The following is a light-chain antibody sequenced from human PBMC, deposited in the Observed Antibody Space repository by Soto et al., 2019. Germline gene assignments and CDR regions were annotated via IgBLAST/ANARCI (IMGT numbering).Light chain of an antibody. Sequence: DIQMTQSPSTLSGSVGDRVTITCWASQTISSWLAWYQQKPGKAPKLLIYAASSLQSGVPSRFSGSGSGTEFTLTISSLQPDDFATYYCQHYNSYSEAFGQGTKVDIK. CDR2: AAS. CDR1: QTISSW. J-gene: IGKJ1*01. V-gene: IGKV1-5*01. CDR3: QHYNSYSEA.